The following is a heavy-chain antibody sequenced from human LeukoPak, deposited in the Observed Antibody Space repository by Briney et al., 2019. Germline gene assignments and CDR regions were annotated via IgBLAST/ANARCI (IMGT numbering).Heavy chain of an antibody. V-gene: IGHV1-69*01. CDR1: GGTFSSYA. CDR3: ARVVPAALDAFDI. J-gene: IGHJ3*02. D-gene: IGHD2-2*01. Sequence: SVKVSCKASGGTFSSYAISWVRQAPGQGLEWTGGIIPIFGTANYAQKFQGRVTITADESTSTAYMELSSLRSEDTAVYYCARVVPAALDAFDIWGQGTMVTVSS. CDR2: IIPIFGTA.